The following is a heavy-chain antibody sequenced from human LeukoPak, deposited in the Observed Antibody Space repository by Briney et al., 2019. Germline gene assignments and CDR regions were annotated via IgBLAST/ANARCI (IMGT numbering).Heavy chain of an antibody. V-gene: IGHV1-8*03. CDR3: AREDFYDSGSNDY. Sequence: GASVKVSCKASGYSFTNYDINWVRQATGQGLEWMGWMNPNSGITAYAQKFQGRVTITRNTPISTAYMELSSLRSEDTAVYYCAREDFYDSGSNDYWGQGTLDTVSS. CDR1: GYSFTNYD. J-gene: IGHJ4*02. CDR2: MNPNSGIT. D-gene: IGHD3-22*01.